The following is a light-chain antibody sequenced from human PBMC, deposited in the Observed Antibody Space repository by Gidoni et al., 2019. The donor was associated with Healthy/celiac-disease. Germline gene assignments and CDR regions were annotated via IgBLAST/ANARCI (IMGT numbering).Light chain of an antibody. CDR1: HSLLHSNGYNY. J-gene: IGKJ4*01. Sequence: DIVMTQSPLSPPVTPGEPASIPCRSSHSLLHSNGYNYLDWYLQKAGQSPQLLIYLGSHRASGVPDRFSGSGSGTGFTLKISRMEAEDVGVYYCMQALQTPLTFGGGTKVEIK. CDR2: LGS. V-gene: IGKV2-28*01. CDR3: MQALQTPLT.